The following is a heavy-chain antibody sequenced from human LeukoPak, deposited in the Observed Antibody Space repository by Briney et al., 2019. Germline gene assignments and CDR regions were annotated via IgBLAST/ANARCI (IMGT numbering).Heavy chain of an antibody. CDR2: TYYRSKWYN. CDR3: ARGLEYSSGWTIYYYYGMDV. CDR1: GDSVSSNSAA. Sequence: SQTLSLTCAISGDSVSSNSAAWNWIRQSPSRGLEWLGRTYYRSKWYNDYAVSVKSRITINPDTSKNQFSLQLNSVTPEDTAVYYCARGLEYSSGWTIYYYYGMDVWGQGTTVTVSS. J-gene: IGHJ6*02. V-gene: IGHV6-1*01. D-gene: IGHD6-19*01.